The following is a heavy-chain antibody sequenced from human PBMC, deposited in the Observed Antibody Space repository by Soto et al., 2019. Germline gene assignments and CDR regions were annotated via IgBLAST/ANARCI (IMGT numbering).Heavy chain of an antibody. CDR3: TSLIRYFDWLIPY. CDR1: GFTFSGSA. Sequence: GGSLRLSCAASGFTFSGSAMHWVRQASGKGLEWVGRIRSKANSYATAYAASVKGRFTISRDDSKNTAYLQMNSLKTEDTAVYYCTSLIRYFDWLIPYWGQGTLVTVSS. D-gene: IGHD3-9*01. J-gene: IGHJ4*02. CDR2: IRSKANSYAT. V-gene: IGHV3-73*01.